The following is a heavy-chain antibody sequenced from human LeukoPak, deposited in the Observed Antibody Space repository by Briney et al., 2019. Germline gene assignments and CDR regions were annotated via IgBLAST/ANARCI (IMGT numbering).Heavy chain of an antibody. CDR2: IYHSGST. J-gene: IGHJ6*03. D-gene: IGHD3-22*01. CDR1: GGSISINSYY. V-gene: IGHV4-39*01. Sequence: PSETLSLTCTVSGGSISINSYYWGWIRQPPGKGLEWIGSIYHSGSTYYSPSLRSRLTISVDTSKNQFSLKLSSVTAADTAVYYCARGRYYYDSGGYQSPYYYMDVWGKGTTVTVSS. CDR3: ARGRYYYDSGGYQSPYYYMDV.